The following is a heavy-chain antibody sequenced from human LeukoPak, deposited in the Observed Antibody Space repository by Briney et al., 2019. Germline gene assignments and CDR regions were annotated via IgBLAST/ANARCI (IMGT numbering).Heavy chain of an antibody. CDR1: GGSISSSSYY. D-gene: IGHD3-3*01. Sequence: SETLSLTCTVSGGSISSSSYYWGWIRQPPGKGLEGIGSIYYSGSTYYNPSLKSRVTISVDTSKNQFSLKLSSVTAADTAVYYCARTARVWRGYYVFDYWGQGTLVTVSS. CDR2: IYYSGST. V-gene: IGHV4-39*07. CDR3: ARTARVWRGYYVFDY. J-gene: IGHJ4*02.